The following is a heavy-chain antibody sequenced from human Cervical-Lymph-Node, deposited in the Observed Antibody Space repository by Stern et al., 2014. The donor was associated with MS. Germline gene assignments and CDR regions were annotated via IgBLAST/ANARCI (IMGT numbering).Heavy chain of an antibody. CDR3: AVEHCGDDCHMLLGMDV. V-gene: IGHV1-69*01. Sequence: QVQLVQSGAEVKKPGSSVKVSCKASGGTFSNYAINWVRQAPGQGLEWMGGIIPLFATAHYPQKFQGRVSITADESTSTAYMDLSSLRSEDTAVYYCAVEHCGDDCHMLLGMDVWGQGTTVIVSS. CDR1: GGTFSNYA. CDR2: IIPLFATA. D-gene: IGHD2-21*02. J-gene: IGHJ6*02.